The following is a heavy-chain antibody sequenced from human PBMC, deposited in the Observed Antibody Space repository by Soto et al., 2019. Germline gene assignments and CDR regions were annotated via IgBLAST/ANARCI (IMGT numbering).Heavy chain of an antibody. V-gene: IGHV3-74*03. Sequence: EVQLAESGGGLVQPGGSLRLSCAASGFTFSSYWMHWVRQAPGKGLVWGSRIKSDGSITTYADSVKGRFTISRDNAKNTLYLQMNSLRAEDTAVYYCARDGLVTTAGVDFDYWGQGTLVTVSS. CDR2: IKSDGSIT. CDR3: ARDGLVTTAGVDFDY. CDR1: GFTFSSYW. D-gene: IGHD4-4*01. J-gene: IGHJ4*02.